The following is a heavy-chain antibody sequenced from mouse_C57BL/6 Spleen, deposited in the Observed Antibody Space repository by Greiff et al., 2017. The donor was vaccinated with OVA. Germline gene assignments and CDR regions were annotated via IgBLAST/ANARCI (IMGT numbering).Heavy chain of an antibody. V-gene: IGHV1-81*01. D-gene: IGHD4-1*01. CDR3: ARVSNWDIAMDY. CDR2: IYPRSGNT. CDR1: GYTFTSYG. J-gene: IGHJ4*01. Sequence: QVQLKESGAELARPGASVKLSCKASGYTFTSYGISWVKQRTGQGLEWIGEIYPRSGNTYYNEKFKGKATLTADKSSSTAYMELRSLTSEDSAVYFCARVSNWDIAMDYWGQGTSVTVSS.